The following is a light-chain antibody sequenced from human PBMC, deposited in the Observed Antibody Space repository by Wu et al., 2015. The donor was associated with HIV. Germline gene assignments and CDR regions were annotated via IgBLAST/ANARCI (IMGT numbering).Light chain of an antibody. V-gene: IGKV3-15*01. CDR2: GAS. CDR1: QSVGTK. J-gene: IGKJ4*01. CDR3: QQYGRSPVT. Sequence: EIVMTQSPATLSVSPGERATLSCRASQSVGTKLVWYQQRPGQAPRLLIYGASTRATGVPARFSGSGSGTEFTLSISRLEPEDFAVYYCQQYGRSPVTFGGGTKVEVK.